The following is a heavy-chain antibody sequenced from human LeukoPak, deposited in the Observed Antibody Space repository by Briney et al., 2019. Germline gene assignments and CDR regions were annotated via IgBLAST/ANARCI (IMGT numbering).Heavy chain of an antibody. CDR1: GYTFTSYG. CDR2: INPNDGDT. D-gene: IGHD2-2*01. CDR3: ARANFLYCSSTTCLFDY. V-gene: IGHV1-2*02. J-gene: IGHJ4*02. Sequence: SVKVSCKASGYTFTSYGISWVRQAPGRGLEWMGWINPNDGDTNYAQKSQGRVTMTRDTSISTAHMEVSRLRSDDTAVYYCARANFLYCSSTTCLFDYWGQGTLVTVSS.